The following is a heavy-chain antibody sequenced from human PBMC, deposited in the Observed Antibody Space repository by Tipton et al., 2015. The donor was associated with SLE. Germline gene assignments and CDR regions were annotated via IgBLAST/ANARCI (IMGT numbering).Heavy chain of an antibody. J-gene: IGHJ4*02. CDR2: GST. CDR3: ARSTTTMNLPRFDF. CDR1: GGLISSYY. D-gene: IGHD4-17*01. Sequence: TLSLTCSVSGGLISSYYWHWIRQPPGKGLEWIGGSTNYSPSLRSRVTISVLTSMNQFTLTLTSVTAADTAVYFCARSTTTMNLPRFDFWGLGTLVTVSS. V-gene: IGHV4-59*01.